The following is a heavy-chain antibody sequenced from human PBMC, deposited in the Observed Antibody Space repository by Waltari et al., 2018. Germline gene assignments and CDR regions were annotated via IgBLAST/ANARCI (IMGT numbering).Heavy chain of an antibody. CDR3: AKEEGGGLGAAKAGPGGFDL. V-gene: IGHV3-66*02. Sequence: EVQLVESGGGLIQPGGSLRLSCAASGFTVSNNYMSWVCQAPGKGREWVSIIYSTVGTSHADTVKGRFTISRDTSKSTLEVQMDNVRREDTAVYYCAKEEGGGLGAAKAGPGGFDLWGQGTTVTVSS. J-gene: IGHJ3*01. D-gene: IGHD3-16*01. CDR1: GFTVSNNY. CDR2: IYSTVGT.